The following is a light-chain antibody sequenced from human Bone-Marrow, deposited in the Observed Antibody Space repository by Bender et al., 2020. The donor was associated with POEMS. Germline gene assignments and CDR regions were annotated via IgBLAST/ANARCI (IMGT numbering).Light chain of an antibody. V-gene: IGLV2-8*01. CDR1: RSDVGSYEY. CDR3: SSYSSSSTPYV. Sequence: QSALTQPPSASGSPGQSVTISCTGTRSDVGSYEYVSWYQQHPGKAPKLIIYEVTKRPSGVPDRFSGSKSGDTASLTVSGLQAEDEADYHCSSYSSSSTPYVFGTGTKVAVL. J-gene: IGLJ1*01. CDR2: EVT.